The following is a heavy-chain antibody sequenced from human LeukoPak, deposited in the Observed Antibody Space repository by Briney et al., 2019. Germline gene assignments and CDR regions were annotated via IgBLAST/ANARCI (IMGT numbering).Heavy chain of an antibody. D-gene: IGHD5-18*01. CDR1: GFTFSSYG. CDR3: AKAGYSYGHPFSFPWFDP. CDR2: ISYDGSNK. Sequence: TGGSLRLSCAASGFTFSSYGMHWVRQAPGKGLEWVAVISYDGSNKYYADSVKGRFTISRDNSKNTLYLQMNSLRAEDTAVYYCAKAGYSYGHPFSFPWFDPWGQGTLVTVSS. V-gene: IGHV3-30*18. J-gene: IGHJ5*02.